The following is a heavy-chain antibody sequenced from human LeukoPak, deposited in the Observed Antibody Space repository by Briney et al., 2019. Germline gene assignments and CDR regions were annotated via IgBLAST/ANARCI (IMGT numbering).Heavy chain of an antibody. CDR1: GFTFSSYS. Sequence: GGSLRLSCVASGFTFSSYSMIWVRQRPGKGLECVSFISSRSTTIEYADSVKGRFTISRDNANNSLFLEMNSLRADDTAVYYCARVLLPGADWGQGTLVTVSS. CDR2: ISSRSTTI. J-gene: IGHJ4*02. CDR3: ARVLLPGAD. V-gene: IGHV3-48*01. D-gene: IGHD2-2*01.